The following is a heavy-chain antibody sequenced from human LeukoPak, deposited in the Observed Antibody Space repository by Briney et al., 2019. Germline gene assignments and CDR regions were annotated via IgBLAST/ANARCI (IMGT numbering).Heavy chain of an antibody. V-gene: IGHV3-7*03. J-gene: IGHJ4*02. CDR2: IKQDGSEK. Sequence: GSLRLSCAVSGLTFTDYWMSWVRQAPGKGLEWVANIKQDGSEKNYVDSVRGRFSISRDNAKNSLYLQMNSLRGDDTAVYYCARGGRPDYWGQGTLVTVSS. D-gene: IGHD3-10*01. CDR1: GLTFTDYW. CDR3: ARGGRPDY.